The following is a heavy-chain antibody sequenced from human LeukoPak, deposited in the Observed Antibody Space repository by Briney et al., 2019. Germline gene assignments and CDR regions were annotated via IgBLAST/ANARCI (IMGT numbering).Heavy chain of an antibody. J-gene: IGHJ3*02. CDR3: ATDVRGGSSSWYFSYQGLSRDAFDI. CDR2: IYTSGST. CDR1: GGSISSYY. Sequence: PSETLSLTCTVSGGSISSYYWSWIRQPAGKGLEWIGRIYTSGSTNYNPSLKSRVTMSVDTSKNQFSLKLSSVTAADTAVYYCATDVRGGSSSWYFSYQGLSRDAFDIWGQGTMVTVSS. D-gene: IGHD6-13*01. V-gene: IGHV4-4*07.